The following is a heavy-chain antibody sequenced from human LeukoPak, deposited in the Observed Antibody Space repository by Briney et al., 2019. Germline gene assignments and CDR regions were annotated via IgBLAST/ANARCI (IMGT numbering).Heavy chain of an antibody. CDR1: GGSISSGGYY. CDR3: ARGREYYYDSSGYYPDY. Sequence: KPSQTLSLTCTVSGGSISSGGYYWSWIRQPPGKGLEWIGEINHSGSTNYNPSLKSRVTISVDTSKNQFSLKLSSVTAADTAVYYCARGREYYYDSSGYYPDYWGQGTLVTVSS. D-gene: IGHD3-22*01. CDR2: INHSGST. V-gene: IGHV4-30-2*01. J-gene: IGHJ4*02.